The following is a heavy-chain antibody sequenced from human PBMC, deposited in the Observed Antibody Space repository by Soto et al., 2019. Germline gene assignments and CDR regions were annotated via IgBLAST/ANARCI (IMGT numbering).Heavy chain of an antibody. V-gene: IGHV3-30*18. CDR1: GFTFSSYG. Sequence: QVQLVESGGGVVQPGRSLRLSCAASGFTFSSYGMHWVRQAPGKGLEWVAVISYDGSNKYYADSVKGRFTISRDNSKNTLYLQMNSLRAEDTAVYYCAKELLRDGYNYRGYYFDYWGQGTLVTVSS. D-gene: IGHD5-12*01. CDR2: ISYDGSNK. CDR3: AKELLRDGYNYRGYYFDY. J-gene: IGHJ4*02.